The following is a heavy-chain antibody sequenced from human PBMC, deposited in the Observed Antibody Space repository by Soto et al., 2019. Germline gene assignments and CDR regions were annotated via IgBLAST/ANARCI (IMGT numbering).Heavy chain of an antibody. J-gene: IGHJ6*02. CDR3: ARGGDHYYYYYGMDV. V-gene: IGHV3-13*01. Sequence: GGSLRLSCAASGFTFSSYDMHWVRQATGKGLEWVSAIGTAGDTYYPGSVKGRFTISRENAKNSLYLQMNSLRAEDTAVYYCARGGDHYYYYYGMDVWGQGTTVTVSS. D-gene: IGHD2-21*01. CDR2: IGTAGDT. CDR1: GFTFSSYD.